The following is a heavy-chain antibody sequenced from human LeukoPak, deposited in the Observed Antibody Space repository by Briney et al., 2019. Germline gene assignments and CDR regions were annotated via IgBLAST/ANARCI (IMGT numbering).Heavy chain of an antibody. V-gene: IGHV3-7*03. CDR3: ARDPCHGALDY. Sequence: GGSLRLSCVASGFTFGKYWMSWVRQAPGKGLEWVANIKLDGSEKNYVDSVKGRFTISRDNTKNSLYLQMNSLRAEDTAVYYCARDPCHGALDYWGQGALVTVSS. D-gene: IGHD2-2*01. J-gene: IGHJ4*02. CDR1: GFTFGKYW. CDR2: IKLDGSEK.